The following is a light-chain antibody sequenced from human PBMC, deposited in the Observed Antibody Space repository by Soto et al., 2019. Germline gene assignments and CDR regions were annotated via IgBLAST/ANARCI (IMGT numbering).Light chain of an antibody. Sequence: DIQMTQSPSSVSASVGDRVTITCRASQSISTWLVWYQQKPGKVPRLLIYGASKLQSGVPFRFRGSGSGTEFTLTISGLQPEDFATYYCQQGNIFPLFGGGTRVEVK. CDR2: GAS. J-gene: IGKJ4*01. CDR3: QQGNIFPL. CDR1: QSISTW. V-gene: IGKV1-12*01.